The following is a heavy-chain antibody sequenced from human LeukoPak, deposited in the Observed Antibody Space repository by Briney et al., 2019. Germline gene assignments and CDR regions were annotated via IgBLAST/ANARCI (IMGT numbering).Heavy chain of an antibody. Sequence: PGGSLRLSCAASGFTFSSYSMNWVRQAPGKGLEWVSSISSSSSYIYYADSVKGGFTISRDNAKNSLYLQMNSLRAEDTAVYYCARDRDSYGFNDYWGQGTLVTVSS. CDR1: GFTFSSYS. V-gene: IGHV3-21*01. D-gene: IGHD5-18*01. CDR2: ISSSSSYI. J-gene: IGHJ4*02. CDR3: ARDRDSYGFNDY.